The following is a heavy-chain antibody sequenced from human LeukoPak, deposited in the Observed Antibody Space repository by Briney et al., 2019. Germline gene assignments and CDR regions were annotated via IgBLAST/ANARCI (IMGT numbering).Heavy chain of an antibody. J-gene: IGHJ4*02. CDR2: IKQDGTEK. Sequence: PGGSLRLSCAASGFTFSSNWMSWVRQAPGKGLEWVANIKQDGTEKYYVDSVRGRFTISRDNAKNSLYLQMNSLRAEDTALYYCARNGLSGSYYFFDYWGQGTLVTVSS. V-gene: IGHV3-7*05. CDR3: ARNGLSGSYYFFDY. CDR1: GFTFSSNW. D-gene: IGHD1-26*01.